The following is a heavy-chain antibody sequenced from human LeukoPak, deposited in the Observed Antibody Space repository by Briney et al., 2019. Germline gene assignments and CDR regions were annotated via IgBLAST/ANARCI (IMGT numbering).Heavy chain of an antibody. J-gene: IGHJ4*02. CDR1: GFTFSSYA. CDR2: ISYDGSNK. D-gene: IGHD5-24*01. V-gene: IGHV3-30*04. Sequence: GGSLRLSCAASGFTFSSYAMHWVRQAPGKGLEWVAVISYDGSNKYYADSVKGRFTISRDNSKNTLYLQMNGLRAEDTAVYYCAREGRVEMATIGGFDYWGQGTLVTVSS. CDR3: AREGRVEMATIGGFDY.